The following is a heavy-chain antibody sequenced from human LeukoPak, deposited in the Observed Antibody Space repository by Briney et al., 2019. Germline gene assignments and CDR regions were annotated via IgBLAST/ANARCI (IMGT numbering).Heavy chain of an antibody. CDR2: IYPGDSDT. CDR3: ARRDSSGYSPDY. Sequence: GESLKIPCKGSGYTFSNCWIGWVRQMPGKGLEWMGIIYPGDSDTTYSPSFQGQVTISADKSISTAYLQWSSLKASDTAMYYCARRDSSGYSPDYWGQGTLVTVSS. V-gene: IGHV5-51*01. J-gene: IGHJ4*02. D-gene: IGHD3-22*01. CDR1: GYTFSNCW.